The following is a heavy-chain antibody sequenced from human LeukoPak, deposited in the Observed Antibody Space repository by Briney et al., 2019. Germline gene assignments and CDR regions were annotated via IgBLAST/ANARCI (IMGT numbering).Heavy chain of an antibody. CDR2: INHSGST. CDR1: GGSFSGYY. CDR3: ARGQTNWGASYYYYYYYMDV. V-gene: IGHV4-34*01. Sequence: SETLSLTCAVYGGSFSGYYWSWIRQPPGKGLEWIGEINHSGSTNYNPSLKSRVTISVDTSKNQFSLKLSSVTAADTAVYYCARGQTNWGASYYYYYYYMDVWGKGTTVTVSS. D-gene: IGHD7-27*01. J-gene: IGHJ6*03.